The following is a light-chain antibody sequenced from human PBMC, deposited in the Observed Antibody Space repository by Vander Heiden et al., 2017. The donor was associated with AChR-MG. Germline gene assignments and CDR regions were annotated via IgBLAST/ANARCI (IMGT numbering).Light chain of an antibody. CDR2: YAS. V-gene: IGKV6-21*02. J-gene: IGKJ1*01. CDR1: RSIGSN. Sequence: EIVLTQSPDFQSFAPKEKVTTTSRASRSIGSNLHWYQQQTDQSPKLLIMYASQTISGVPSGFSGSGAGTDFTLTINSLEAEDAATYYCRQSRSLLGTFGQGTKVEIK. CDR3: RQSRSLLGT.